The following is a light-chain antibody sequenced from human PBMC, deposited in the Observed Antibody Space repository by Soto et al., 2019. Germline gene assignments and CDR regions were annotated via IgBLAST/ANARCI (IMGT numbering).Light chain of an antibody. CDR3: QRYGTSLPLT. J-gene: IGKJ4*01. V-gene: IGKV3-20*01. Sequence: DIVLTHSPGTLSLSPGDRATLSCRASQSVSSNYLAWYQQKPGQAPRLLIYGASSRATGIPDRFSGSGSGTDFTLTISRLEPEDFAVYYCQRYGTSLPLTFGGGTKVDIK. CDR1: QSVSSNY. CDR2: GAS.